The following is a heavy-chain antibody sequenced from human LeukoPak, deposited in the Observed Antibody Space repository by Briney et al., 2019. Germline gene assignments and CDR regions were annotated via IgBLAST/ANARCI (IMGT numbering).Heavy chain of an antibody. J-gene: IGHJ4*02. V-gene: IGHV6-1*01. Sequence: ASQTLSLTCAISGDSVSSNSAAWNWIRQSPSRGLEWLGRTYYRSELHNDYAPSVKSRVTINPDTSKNQFSLQLNFVTPEDTAVYYCVKWRSGSAEFDYWGQGTRVTVSS. CDR2: TYYRSELHN. CDR3: VKWRSGSAEFDY. D-gene: IGHD2-15*01. CDR1: GDSVSSNSAA.